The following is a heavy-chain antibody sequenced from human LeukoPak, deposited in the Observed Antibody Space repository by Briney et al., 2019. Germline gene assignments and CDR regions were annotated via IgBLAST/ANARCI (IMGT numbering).Heavy chain of an antibody. CDR2: INSDGSST. Sequence: GGSLRLSCAASGFTFSTYWMHWVRQAPGRGLVWVSRINSDGSSTHYADSVKGRFTISRDNAKDTLYLQMNSLRAEDTAVYYCTRGLDYEGNYWGQGTLVTVSS. D-gene: IGHD3-22*01. V-gene: IGHV3-74*01. J-gene: IGHJ4*02. CDR3: TRGLDYEGNY. CDR1: GFTFSTYW.